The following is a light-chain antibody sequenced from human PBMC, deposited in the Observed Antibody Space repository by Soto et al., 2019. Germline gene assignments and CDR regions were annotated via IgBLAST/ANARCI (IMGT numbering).Light chain of an antibody. J-gene: IGKJ1*01. CDR2: AAS. CDR3: QQYGTSPPRT. Sequence: EIVLTQSPGTLSLSPGERATLSCRASQSVSSSYLAWYQQKPGQAPRLLIYAASSRTTGVPDRFSGSGSGTDFTLTISRLDPEDFAVYYCQQYGTSPPRTFGQGTKVELK. CDR1: QSVSSSY. V-gene: IGKV3-20*01.